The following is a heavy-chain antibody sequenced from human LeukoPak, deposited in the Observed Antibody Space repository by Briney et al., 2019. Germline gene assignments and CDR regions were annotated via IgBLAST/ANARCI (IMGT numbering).Heavy chain of an antibody. V-gene: IGHV5-51*01. CDR1: GYSFTSYW. CDR3: ARGVGYYDLWSGWYFDL. D-gene: IGHD3-3*01. CDR2: IYPGDSDT. Sequence: GESLKISCKGSGYSFTSYWIGWVRQMPGKGLEGMGIIYPGDSDTRYSPSFQGQVTISADKSISTAYLQWSSLKASDTAMYYCARGVGYYDLWSGWYFDLWGRGTLVTVSS. J-gene: IGHJ2*01.